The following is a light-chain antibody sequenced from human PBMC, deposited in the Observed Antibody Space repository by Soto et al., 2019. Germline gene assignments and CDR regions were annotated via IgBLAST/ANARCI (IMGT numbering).Light chain of an antibody. CDR1: QSVSSSY. V-gene: IGKV3D-20*02. Sequence: EIVLTQSPGTLSLSPGERATLSCRASQSVSSSYLAWYQQKPGQAPRLLIYAASSRATGIPDRFSGSGSGTFSTLTSSRLDADDFADYCHQQRSYGNTFGQGTRLEIK. CDR3: QQRSYGNT. J-gene: IGKJ5*01. CDR2: AAS.